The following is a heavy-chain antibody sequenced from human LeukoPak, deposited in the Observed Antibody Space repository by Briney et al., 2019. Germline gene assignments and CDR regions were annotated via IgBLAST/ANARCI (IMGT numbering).Heavy chain of an antibody. V-gene: IGHV4-34*01. Sequence: PSETLSLTCAVYGGSFSGYYWSWIRQPPGKGLEWIGEINHSGSTNYNPSLKSRVTISVDTSKNQFSLKLSSVTAADTAVYYCARLAPSGYSYGHSDYWGQGTLVTVSS. CDR2: INHSGST. CDR1: GGSFSGYY. CDR3: ARLAPSGYSYGHSDY. D-gene: IGHD5-18*01. J-gene: IGHJ4*02.